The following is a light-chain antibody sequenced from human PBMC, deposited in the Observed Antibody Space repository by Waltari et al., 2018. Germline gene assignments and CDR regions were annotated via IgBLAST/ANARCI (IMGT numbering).Light chain of an antibody. J-gene: IGKJ2*01. Sequence: DIVMTQSPDSLAVPLGERATINCKSSQSVLYSSNNKNYLAWHQQKPGQPPKLLLYWASTRESGVPDRFSGSGSGTDFTLTISTLQAEDVAIYYCQQYYSTPYTFGQGTKLEIK. V-gene: IGKV4-1*01. CDR3: QQYYSTPYT. CDR1: QSVLYSSNNKNY. CDR2: WAS.